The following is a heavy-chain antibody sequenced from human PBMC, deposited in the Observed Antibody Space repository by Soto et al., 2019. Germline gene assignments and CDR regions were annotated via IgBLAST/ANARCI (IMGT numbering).Heavy chain of an antibody. CDR1: GYSFTNYI. V-gene: IGHV1-18*01. D-gene: IGHD1-26*01. Sequence: QVQLVQSGADVKKPGASVKVSCKASGYSFTNYIITWVRQAPGQGLEWMGWISPYNGNTDYAQNLLGRVTMTTDTATSTVYMELRSLRSDDPAVYYCARDSQTWGLHKYSDLWGRGTLVTVSS. CDR3: ARDSQTWGLHKYSDL. J-gene: IGHJ2*01. CDR2: ISPYNGNT.